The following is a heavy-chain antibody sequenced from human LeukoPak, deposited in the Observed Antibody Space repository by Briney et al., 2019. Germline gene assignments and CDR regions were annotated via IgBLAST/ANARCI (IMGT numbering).Heavy chain of an antibody. CDR1: GGSISSYY. J-gene: IGHJ2*01. Sequence: PSETLSLACTVSGGSISSYYWSWIRQPPGKGLEWIGDIYYSGSTNYNPSLKSRVTISVDTSKNQYSLKLSSVTAADTAVYYCARNKVESVTIMAYWYFDRLGRGTLVTVSS. V-gene: IGHV4-59*01. CDR3: ARNKVESVTIMAYWYFDR. D-gene: IGHD4-17*01. CDR2: IYYSGST.